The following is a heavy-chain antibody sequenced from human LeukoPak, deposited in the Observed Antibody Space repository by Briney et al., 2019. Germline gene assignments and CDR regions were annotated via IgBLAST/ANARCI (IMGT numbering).Heavy chain of an antibody. V-gene: IGHV3-74*01. CDR3: VRVATGWYHLSD. D-gene: IGHD6-19*01. J-gene: IGHJ4*02. CDR2: INIDGSIT. Sequence: GGSLRLSCAASRFTFSSYSMHWVRQAPGKGLVWVSRINIDGSITTYADSVKGRFTISRDNSKNTLYLQMNSLRAEHTAVYYCVRVATGWYHLSDWGQGTLVTVSS. CDR1: RFTFSSYS.